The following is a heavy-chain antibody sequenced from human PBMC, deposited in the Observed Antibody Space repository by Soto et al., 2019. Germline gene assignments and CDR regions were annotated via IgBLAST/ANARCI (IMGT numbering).Heavy chain of an antibody. V-gene: IGHV3-33*01. CDR1: GFTFSSYG. J-gene: IGHJ6*02. Sequence: GGSLILSCAASGFTFSSYGMHWVRQAPGKGLEWVAVIWYDGSNKYYADSVKGRFTISRDNSKNTLYLQMNSLRAEDTAVYYCARDLLRYFDWLLFRFGMDVWGQGTTVTVSS. CDR2: IWYDGSNK. D-gene: IGHD3-9*01. CDR3: ARDLLRYFDWLLFRFGMDV.